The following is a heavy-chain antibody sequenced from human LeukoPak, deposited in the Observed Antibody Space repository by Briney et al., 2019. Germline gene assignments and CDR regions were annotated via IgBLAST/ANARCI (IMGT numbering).Heavy chain of an antibody. J-gene: IGHJ5*02. CDR2: IYHSGST. V-gene: IGHV4-30-2*01. CDR3: ARGTTVTTNWFDP. CDR1: GGSISSGGYS. Sequence: SETLSLTCAVSGGSISSGGYSWSWIRQPPGKGLEWIGYIYHSGSTYYNPSLKSRVAISVDRSKNQFSLKLSSVTAADTAVYYCARGTTVTTNWFDPWGQGTLVTVSS. D-gene: IGHD4-17*01.